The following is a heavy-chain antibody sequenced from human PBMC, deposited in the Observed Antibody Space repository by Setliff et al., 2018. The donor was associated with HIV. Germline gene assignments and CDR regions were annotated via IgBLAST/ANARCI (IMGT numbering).Heavy chain of an antibody. CDR1: GFTFSNYA. CDR3: AKDSPSASIAAAGNSGMDV. Sequence: LRLSCAASGFTFSNYAMHWVRQAPGKGLEWVAVISYDGSNKYYADSVKGRFTISRDNSKNTLYLQMNSLRAEDTAVYYCAKDSPSASIAAAGNSGMDVWGQGTTVTVSS. CDR2: ISYDGSNK. D-gene: IGHD6-13*01. J-gene: IGHJ6*02. V-gene: IGHV3-30-3*01.